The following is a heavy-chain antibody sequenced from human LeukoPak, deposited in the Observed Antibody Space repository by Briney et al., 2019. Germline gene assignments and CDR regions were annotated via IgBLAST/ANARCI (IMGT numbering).Heavy chain of an antibody. CDR2: INGSGGST. Sequence: GGSLTLSCAASGFTFNSYGMSWVRQAPGKGQERVSAINGSGGSTSYADSVKGRFTISRDNSKNTLYLQMNSLRAEGKALYYCAKKEKVWGVIRGNFHYWGQGTLVTVSS. CDR1: GFTFNSYG. J-gene: IGHJ4*02. V-gene: IGHV3-23*01. CDR3: AKKEKVWGVIRGNFHY. D-gene: IGHD3-10*01.